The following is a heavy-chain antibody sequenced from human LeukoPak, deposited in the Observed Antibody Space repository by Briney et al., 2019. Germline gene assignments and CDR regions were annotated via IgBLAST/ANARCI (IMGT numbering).Heavy chain of an antibody. Sequence: GGSLRLSCAASGFTFSNYSMNWVREAPGKGLEWGSYITSSSTVYYASSVKGRVTISRDNAKNSLFLQMNSLRAEDTAVYYCARDYCSGPKCYFIDYWGQGALVTVPS. CDR1: GFTFSNYS. V-gene: IGHV3-48*04. D-gene: IGHD2-15*01. CDR2: ITSSSTV. J-gene: IGHJ4*02. CDR3: ARDYCSGPKCYFIDY.